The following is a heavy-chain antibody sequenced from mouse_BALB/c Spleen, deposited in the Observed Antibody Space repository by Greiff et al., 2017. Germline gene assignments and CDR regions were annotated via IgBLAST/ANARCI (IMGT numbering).Heavy chain of an antibody. J-gene: IGHJ1*01. CDR1: GFNIKDYY. V-gene: IGHV14-4*02. CDR3: NAWITTVVAPRYFDV. CDR2: IDPENGDT. Sequence: VQLQQSGAELVRSGASVKLSCTASGFNIKDYYMHWVKQRPEQGLEWIGWIDPENGDTEYAPKFQGKATMTADTSSNTAYLQLSSLTSEDTAVYYCNAWITTVVAPRYFDVWGAGTTVTVSS. D-gene: IGHD1-1*01.